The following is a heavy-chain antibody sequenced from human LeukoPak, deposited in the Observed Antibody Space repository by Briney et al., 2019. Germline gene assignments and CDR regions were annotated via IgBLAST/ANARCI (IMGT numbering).Heavy chain of an antibody. CDR2: ISYDGSNK. CDR1: GFTFSSYG. V-gene: IGHV3-30*18. D-gene: IGHD3-10*01. Sequence: GRSLRLSCAASGFTFSSYGMHWVRQAPGKGLEWVAVISYDGSNKYYADSVKGRFTISRDNSKNTLYLQMNSLRAEDTAVYYCAKDLRFGESDWFDPWGQGTLVTVSS. CDR3: AKDLRFGESDWFDP. J-gene: IGHJ5*02.